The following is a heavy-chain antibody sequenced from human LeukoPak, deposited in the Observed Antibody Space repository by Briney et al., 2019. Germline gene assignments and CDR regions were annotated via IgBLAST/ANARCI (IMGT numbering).Heavy chain of an antibody. CDR3: AKGGVYSSSWHGYDY. V-gene: IGHV3-9*01. CDR2: ISWNSGSI. CDR1: GFTFDDYA. Sequence: GGSLRLSCAASGFTFDDYAMHWVRQAPGKGLEWVSGISWNSGSIGYADSVKGRFTISRDNAKNSLYLQMNSLRAEDTALYYCAKGGVYSSSWHGYDYWGQGTLVTVSS. J-gene: IGHJ4*02. D-gene: IGHD6-13*01.